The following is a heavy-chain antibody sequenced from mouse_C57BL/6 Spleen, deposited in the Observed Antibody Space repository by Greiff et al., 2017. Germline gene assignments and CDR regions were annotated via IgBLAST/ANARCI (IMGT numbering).Heavy chain of an antibody. CDR1: GYTFSSYA. Sequence: EVQLMESGGGLVKPGGSLKLSCAASGYTFSSYAMPWVRQTPEKWLEWVATINAGGSYTYYPDNVKGRFTISRDNAKNTQYLHMIHLKSEDTAIYYYARGSNDFPSYFDYWGQGTTLTVSS. D-gene: IGHD2-12*01. V-gene: IGHV5-4*01. J-gene: IGHJ2*01. CDR2: INAGGSYT. CDR3: ARGSNDFPSYFDY.